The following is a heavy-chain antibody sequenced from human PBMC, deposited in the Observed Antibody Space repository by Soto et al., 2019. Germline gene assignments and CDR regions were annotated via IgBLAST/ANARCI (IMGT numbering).Heavy chain of an antibody. CDR3: ARGGGRVATPWFDP. CDR1: GFTFSSYD. Sequence: GGSLSLSCAASGFTFSSYDMHWVRQATGKGLEWVSAIGTAGDTYYPGPVKGRFTISRENAKNSLYLQMNSLRAGDTAVYYCARGGGRVATPWFDPWGQGTLVTVSS. D-gene: IGHD5-12*01. J-gene: IGHJ5*02. CDR2: IGTAGDT. V-gene: IGHV3-13*04.